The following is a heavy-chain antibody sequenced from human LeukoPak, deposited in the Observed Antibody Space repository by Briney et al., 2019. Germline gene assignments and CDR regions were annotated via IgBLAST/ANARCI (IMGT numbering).Heavy chain of an antibody. J-gene: IGHJ4*02. Sequence: GGSLRLSCAASGFTFSSYWMHWVRHAPGKGLVWVSRINGDGSSTSYADSVKGRFTISRDNAKNTLYLQMNSLRAEDTAVYYCARDPAIAVAGTLDYWGQGTLVTVSS. CDR3: ARDPAIAVAGTLDY. D-gene: IGHD6-19*01. CDR2: INGDGSST. CDR1: GFTFSSYW. V-gene: IGHV3-74*01.